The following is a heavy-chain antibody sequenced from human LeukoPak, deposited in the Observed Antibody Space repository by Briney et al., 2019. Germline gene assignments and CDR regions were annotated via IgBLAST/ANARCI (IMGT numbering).Heavy chain of an antibody. V-gene: IGHV3-73*01. D-gene: IGHD3/OR15-3a*01. CDR2: VRSKYDGYAT. CDR1: GFIFSDSP. Sequence: QSGGSLRLSCAASGFIFSDSPIHWVRQASGNVLEGVGRVRSKYDGYATGYAASVKGRFTISRDDSKNMAYLQMYSLKTEDTAVYYCTRQPQGTGTVDYWGQGTLVTVSS. CDR3: TRQPQGTGTVDY. J-gene: IGHJ4*01.